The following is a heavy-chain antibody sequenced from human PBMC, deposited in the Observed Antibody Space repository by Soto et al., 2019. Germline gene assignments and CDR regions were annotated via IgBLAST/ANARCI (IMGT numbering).Heavy chain of an antibody. CDR3: ARAHYGDYGYGMDV. CDR2: IYHSGNT. D-gene: IGHD4-17*01. J-gene: IGHJ6*02. V-gene: IGHV4-30-2*01. Sequence: SETLSLTCTISGVSISRGVYYWSWPRQPPGKGLEWIGYIYHSGNTYYNPSLKSRVTISVDRSKNQFSLKLSSVTAADTAVYYCARAHYGDYGYGMDVWGQGTTVTVSS. CDR1: GVSISRGVYY.